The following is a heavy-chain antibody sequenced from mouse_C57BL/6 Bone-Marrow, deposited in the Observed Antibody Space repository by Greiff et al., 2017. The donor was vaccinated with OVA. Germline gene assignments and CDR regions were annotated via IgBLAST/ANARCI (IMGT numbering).Heavy chain of an antibody. Sequence: VQLQQSGAELVKPGASVKLSCTASGFNIKDYYMHWVKQRTEQGLEWIGRIDPEDGETKYAPTFQGKATITADTSSNTAHRQLSSLTSEDTAVYYCARPIMIGGYFDVWGTGTTVTVSS. CDR3: ARPIMIGGYFDV. J-gene: IGHJ1*03. CDR2: IDPEDGET. V-gene: IGHV14-2*01. CDR1: GFNIKDYY. D-gene: IGHD2-4*01.